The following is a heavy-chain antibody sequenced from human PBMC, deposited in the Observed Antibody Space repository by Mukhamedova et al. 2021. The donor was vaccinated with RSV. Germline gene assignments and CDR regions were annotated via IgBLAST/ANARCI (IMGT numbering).Heavy chain of an antibody. CDR3: MRDGYFMGEIDAFDI. CDR2: VSNSGYI. V-gene: IGHV3-21*06. J-gene: IGHJ3*02. Sequence: GKGLECVSSVSNSGYIYYADSVQGRFTISRDDAKNSLSLQMNSLRAEDTGVYFCMRDGYFMGEIDAFDIWGQGTMVTVSS. D-gene: IGHD3-16*01.